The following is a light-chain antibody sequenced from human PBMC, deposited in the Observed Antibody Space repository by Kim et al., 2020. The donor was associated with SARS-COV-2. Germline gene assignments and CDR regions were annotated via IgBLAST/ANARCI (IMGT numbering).Light chain of an antibody. V-gene: IGLV3-19*01. Sequence: SSELTQDPAVSVALGQTIRVTCHGDSLRTYYASWYQQKPGQAPVLVIYGKNNRPSGIPDRFSGSSSGNTASLTITGAQAEDEADYYCKSRDGSGTHLVFG. CDR3: KSRDGSGTHLV. CDR1: SLRTYY. J-gene: IGLJ2*01. CDR2: GKN.